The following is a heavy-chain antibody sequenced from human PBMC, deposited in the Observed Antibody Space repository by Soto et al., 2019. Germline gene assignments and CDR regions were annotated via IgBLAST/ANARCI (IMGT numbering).Heavy chain of an antibody. D-gene: IGHD1-20*01. CDR1: GGSVSNDNYY. V-gene: IGHV4-61*01. CDR3: ARDNYNWPNYYYYAMDV. J-gene: IGHJ6*02. Sequence: SETLSLSCTLSGGSVSNDNYYWSWIRQPPGKGLEWIGYIYYIGSTNYNPSLKSRVTISVDTSKNQFSLKLSSVTAADTAVYYCARDNYNWPNYYYYAMDVWGQGTTVT. CDR2: IYYIGST.